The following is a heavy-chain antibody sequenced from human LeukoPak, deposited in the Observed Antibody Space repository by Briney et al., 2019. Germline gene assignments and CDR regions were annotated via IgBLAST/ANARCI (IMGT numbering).Heavy chain of an antibody. CDR3: ARDDYGDPEGYYYYYMDV. V-gene: IGHV3-7*01. CDR1: GFTFSSYR. D-gene: IGHD4-17*01. J-gene: IGHJ6*03. Sequence: GGSLRLSCAASGFTFSSYRMSWVRQAPGKGLEWVANIKQDGSEKHYVDSVKGRFTISRDNAKNSLYLQMNSLRAEDTAVYYCARDDYGDPEGYYYYYMDVWGKGTTVTASS. CDR2: IKQDGSEK.